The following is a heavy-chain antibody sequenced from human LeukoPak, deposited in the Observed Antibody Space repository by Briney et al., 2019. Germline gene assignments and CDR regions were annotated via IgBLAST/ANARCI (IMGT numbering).Heavy chain of an antibody. J-gene: IGHJ4*02. CDR3: TRTNRDWVPSDY. D-gene: IGHD2-21*01. CDR1: CGSINNANW. Sequence: PSGTLSLTCAVCCGSINNANWWSWVRQPPGKGLEWIAEVAHHGKTNYNRSLESRVTVSLDKSKSQFSLNLTSVTAADTAVYFCTRTNRDWVPSDYWGQGTLVTVSS. CDR2: VAHHGKT. V-gene: IGHV4-4*02.